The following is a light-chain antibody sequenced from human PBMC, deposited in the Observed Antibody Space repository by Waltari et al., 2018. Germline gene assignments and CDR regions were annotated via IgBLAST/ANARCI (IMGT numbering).Light chain of an antibody. CDR3: ATWDDNLKVV. J-gene: IGLJ2*01. CDR2: TNN. V-gene: IGLV1-44*01. CDR1: RSNIGSNP. Sequence: QSVLTQPPSASGTPGQRVTISCSGSRSNIGSNPVNWYQQLPGTAPKLLIYTNNQRPSGVAYRFSGSKSGTSASLAISGLQSEDEADYYCATWDDNLKVVFGGGTKLTVL.